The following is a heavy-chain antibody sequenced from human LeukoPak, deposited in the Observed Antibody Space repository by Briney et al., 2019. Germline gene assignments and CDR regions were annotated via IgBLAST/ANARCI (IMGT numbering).Heavy chain of an antibody. D-gene: IGHD1-26*01. CDR2: ISYDGSNK. J-gene: IGHJ4*02. CDR1: GFTFSSYA. Sequence: GGSLRLSCVASGFTFSSYAMHWVRQGPRKGLQWVAVISYDGSNKYYADSVKGRFTISRDNSKNTLYLQMNSLRAEDTAVYYCARAVGGSFWGNFDYWGQGTLVTVSS. CDR3: ARAVGGSFWGNFDY. V-gene: IGHV3-30-3*01.